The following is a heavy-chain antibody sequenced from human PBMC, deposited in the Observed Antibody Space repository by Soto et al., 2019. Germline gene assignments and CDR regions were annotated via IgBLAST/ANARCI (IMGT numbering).Heavy chain of an antibody. Sequence: QVELVESGGGVVRPGKSLTVSCTGSGFVFGGFGMHWVRQTPGKGLEWLGMASYDGTCKYFADSVKGRFTISRDNGMNTVYLQMDNLRLEDTALYYCARGGEVLDYWGRGTLVTVSS. J-gene: IGHJ4*02. CDR2: ASYDGTCK. V-gene: IGHV3-30*03. CDR3: ARGGEVLDY. CDR1: GFVFGGFG. D-gene: IGHD3-16*01.